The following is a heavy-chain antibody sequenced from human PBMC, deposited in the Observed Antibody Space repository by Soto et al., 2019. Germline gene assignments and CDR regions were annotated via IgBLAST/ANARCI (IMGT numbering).Heavy chain of an antibody. CDR2: VSPSGSST. CDR1: GFIFSNYP. Sequence: GSLRLSCAVSGFIFSNYPLSWVRQAPGKGLEWVSSVSPSGSSTYYADSVKGHFTMSRDNSENRLHLQMNSLRAEDTAVYFCAKRDNSGWYSLDYWGQGTLVTVSS. D-gene: IGHD6-19*01. J-gene: IGHJ4*02. V-gene: IGHV3-23*01. CDR3: AKRDNSGWYSLDY.